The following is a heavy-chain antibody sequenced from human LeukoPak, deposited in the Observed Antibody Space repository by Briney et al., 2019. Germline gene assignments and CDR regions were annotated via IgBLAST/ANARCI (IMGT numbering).Heavy chain of an antibody. Sequence: QAGGSLRLSCAASGFTVSSNYMSWVRQAPGKGLEWVSVIYSGGSTYYADSVKGRFTISRDNSKNTLYLQMNSLRAEDTAVYYCAGAVGSGYYYGGYWGQGTLVTVSS. D-gene: IGHD3-3*01. CDR2: IYSGGST. J-gene: IGHJ4*02. CDR1: GFTVSSNY. CDR3: AGAVGSGYYYGGY. V-gene: IGHV3-66*01.